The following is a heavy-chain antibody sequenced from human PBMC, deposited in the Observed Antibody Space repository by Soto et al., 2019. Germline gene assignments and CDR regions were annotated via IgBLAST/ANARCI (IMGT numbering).Heavy chain of an antibody. CDR2: MNPSSGDT. V-gene: IGHV1-8*01. Sequence: QVQLVQSGAEVKKPGAAVKVSCQASGYTFTNFDISWVRQAAGQGLEWMGSMNPSSGDTDYAQTFQGRVTMTRNISLNTAYMELSTLRSEDTAVFYFARADRLAAPMDDALDVWGHVTTVNVSS. D-gene: IGHD6-19*01. J-gene: IGHJ6*02. CDR3: ARADRLAAPMDDALDV. CDR1: GYTFTNFD.